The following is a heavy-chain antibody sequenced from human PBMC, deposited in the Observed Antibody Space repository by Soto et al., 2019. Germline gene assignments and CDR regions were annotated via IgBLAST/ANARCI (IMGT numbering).Heavy chain of an antibody. CDR2: IIPILGIA. V-gene: IGHV1-69*08. CDR1: GGTFSSYT. Sequence: QVQLVQSGAEVKKPGSSVKVSCKASGGTFSSYTISWVRQAPGQGLEWMGRIIPILGIANYAQKFQGRVTITADKSTSTAYMELSSLRSEDTAVYYCAREYGDAGYFDYWGQGTLVTVSS. J-gene: IGHJ4*02. CDR3: AREYGDAGYFDY. D-gene: IGHD4-17*01.